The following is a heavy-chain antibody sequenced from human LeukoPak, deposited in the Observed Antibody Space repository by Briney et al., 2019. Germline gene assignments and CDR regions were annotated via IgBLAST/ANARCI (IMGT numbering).Heavy chain of an antibody. V-gene: IGHV3-74*01. J-gene: IGHJ4*02. CDR2: INSDGSST. CDR3: ARDKRYCSSTSCYTGGY. Sequence: PGGSLRLSCAASGFTFSSYCMHWVRQAPGKGLVWVSRINSDGSSTSYADSVKGRFTISRDNAKNTLYLQMNSLRAEDTAVYYCARDKRYCSSTSCYTGGYWGQGTLVTVSS. D-gene: IGHD2-2*02. CDR1: GFTFSSYC.